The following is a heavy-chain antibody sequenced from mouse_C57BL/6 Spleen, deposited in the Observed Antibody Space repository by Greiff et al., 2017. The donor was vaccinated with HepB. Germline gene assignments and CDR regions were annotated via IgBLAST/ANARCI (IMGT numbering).Heavy chain of an antibody. V-gene: IGHV5-12*01. Sequence: EVKLVDSGGGLVQPGGSLKLSCAASGFTFSDYYMYWVRQTPEKRLEWVAYISNGGGSTYYPDTVKGRFTISRDNAKNTLYLQMSRLKYEDTAMYYCARRLDYDDGSYAMDYWGQGTSVTVSS. CDR1: GFTFSDYY. CDR3: ARRLDYDDGSYAMDY. D-gene: IGHD2-4*01. J-gene: IGHJ4*01. CDR2: ISNGGGST.